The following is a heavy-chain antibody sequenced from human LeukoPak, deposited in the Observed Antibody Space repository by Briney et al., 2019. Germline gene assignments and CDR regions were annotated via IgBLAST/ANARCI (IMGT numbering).Heavy chain of an antibody. CDR2: IKQDGSEK. D-gene: IGHD6-19*01. Sequence: GGSLRLSCAASGFTFSSYWMSWARQAPGKGLEWVANIKQDGSEKYYVDSVKGRFTISRDNAKNSLYLQMNSLRAEDTAVYYCARGYSSGWYGYYFDYWGQGTLVTVSS. V-gene: IGHV3-7*03. CDR3: ARGYSSGWYGYYFDY. J-gene: IGHJ4*02. CDR1: GFTFSSYW.